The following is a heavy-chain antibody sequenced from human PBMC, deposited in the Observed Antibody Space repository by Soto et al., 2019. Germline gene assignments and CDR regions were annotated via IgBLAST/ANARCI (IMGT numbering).Heavy chain of an antibody. CDR2: INPNSGGT. CDR3: ARDPGYCSSTSCYDVPHIAYYMDV. J-gene: IGHJ6*03. D-gene: IGHD2-2*01. V-gene: IGHV1-2*04. CDR1: GYTFTGYY. Sequence: GASVKVSCKASGYTFTGYYMHWVRQAPGQGLEWMGWINPNSGGTNYAQKFQGWVTMTRDTSISTAYMELSRLRSDDTAVYYCARDPGYCSSTSCYDVPHIAYYMDVWGKGTTVTVSS.